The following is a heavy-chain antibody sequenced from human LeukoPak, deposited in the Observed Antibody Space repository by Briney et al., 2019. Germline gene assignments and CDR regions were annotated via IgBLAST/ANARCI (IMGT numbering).Heavy chain of an antibody. CDR3: ARGSSMTTVTSIDY. CDR1: GFTVSSNY. V-gene: IGHV3-53*04. Sequence: GGSLRLSCAASGFTVSSNYMSWVRQAPGKGLEWVSVIQSGGGTYYADSVKGRFTISRHDSKNTLYLQMNSLRVEDTAVYYCARGSSMTTVTSIDYWGLGTLVTVSS. D-gene: IGHD4-17*01. J-gene: IGHJ4*02. CDR2: IQSGGGT.